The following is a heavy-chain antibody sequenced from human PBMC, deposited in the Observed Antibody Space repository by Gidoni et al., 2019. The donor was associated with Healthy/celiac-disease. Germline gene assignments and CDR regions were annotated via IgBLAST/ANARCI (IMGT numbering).Heavy chain of an antibody. V-gene: IGHV3-30*04. D-gene: IGHD6-13*01. CDR2: ISYDGSNK. J-gene: IGHJ4*02. CDR3: AREHGSSWYGGGFGY. CDR1: GFTFSSYA. Sequence: QVQLVESGGGVVQPGRSLRLSCAASGFTFSSYAMHWVRQAPGKGLEWVAVISYDGSNKYYADSVKGRFTISRDNSKNTLYLQMNSLRAEDTAVYYCAREHGSSWYGGGFGYWGQGTLVTVSS.